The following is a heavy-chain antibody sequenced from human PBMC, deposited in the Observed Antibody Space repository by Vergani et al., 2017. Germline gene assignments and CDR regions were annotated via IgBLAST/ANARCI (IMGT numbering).Heavy chain of an antibody. CDR2: IYYSGST. V-gene: IGHV4-30-4*08. D-gene: IGHD3-22*01. CDR3: ARGTPTYYYDTSGYPLFDH. Sequence: QVQLEESGPGLVKPSQTLSLTCTVSGGSVSSGDYYWSWIRQPPGKGLEWIGYIYYSGSTSFNPSLKSRVNISLDTSKNQFSLELSSVTAADTAVYYCARGTPTYYYDTSGYPLFDHWGQGTLVTVSS. J-gene: IGHJ4*02. CDR1: GGSVSSGDYY.